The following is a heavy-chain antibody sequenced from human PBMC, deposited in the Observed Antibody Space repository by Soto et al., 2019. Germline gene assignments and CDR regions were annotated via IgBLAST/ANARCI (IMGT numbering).Heavy chain of an antibody. J-gene: IGHJ5*02. CDR2: IFPTGIT. V-gene: IGHV4-4*07. D-gene: IGHD2-15*01. CDR3: ARDRGGGWLDP. Sequence: SETLSLTCVVFGGSMSSFYWSWIRQSADKGLEWIGRIFPTGITNYNPSLKSRVTMSIDTSKKQFSLKVRSVTAADTARYYCARDRGGGWLDPWGQGALVTVSS. CDR1: GGSMSSFY.